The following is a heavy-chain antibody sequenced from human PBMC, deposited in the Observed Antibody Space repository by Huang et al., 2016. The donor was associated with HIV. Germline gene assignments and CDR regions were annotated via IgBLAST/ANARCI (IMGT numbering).Heavy chain of an antibody. D-gene: IGHD3-10*01. CDR3: ARHREGPVAYYSGWGSHLNYMDV. V-gene: IGHV4-39*01. CDR1: GGSIRSSDYH. J-gene: IGHJ6*03. CDR2: ISFKDST. Sequence: QLLLQESGPGLVKPSEALAPTCAVSGGSIRSSDYHWGWIRQPPGKGLEWMGRISFKDSTNNKPALKRRVTIAVDTSKNLFFLNRTSMTAADTAVYYCARHREGPVAYYSGWGSHLNYMDVWGRGRTVVVSS.